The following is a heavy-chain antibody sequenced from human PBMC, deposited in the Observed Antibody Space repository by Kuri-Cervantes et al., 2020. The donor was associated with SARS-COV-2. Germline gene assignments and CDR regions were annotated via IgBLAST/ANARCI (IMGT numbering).Heavy chain of an antibody. CDR2: IYYSGST. J-gene: IGHJ4*02. D-gene: IGHD6-6*01. V-gene: IGHV4-30-4*08. CDR1: GGSISSGDYY. Sequence: SETLSLTCTVSGGSISSGDYYWSWIRQPPGKGLEWIGYIYYSGSTYYNPSLKSRVTISVDTSKNQFSLKLSSVTAADTAVYYCARSLQLVRFDYWGQGTLVTVSS. CDR3: ARSLQLVRFDY.